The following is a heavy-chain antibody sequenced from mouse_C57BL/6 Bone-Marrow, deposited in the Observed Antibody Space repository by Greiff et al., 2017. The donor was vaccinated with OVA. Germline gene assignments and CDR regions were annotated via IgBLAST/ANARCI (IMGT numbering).Heavy chain of an antibody. V-gene: IGHV1-55*01. CDR1: GYTFTSYW. J-gene: IGHJ1*03. CDR2: IYPGSGST. CDR3: AVYYYGSSDWYFDV. Sequence: VQLQQPGAELVKPGASVKMSCKASGYTFTSYWITWVKQRPGQGLEWIGDIYPGSGSTNYNEKFKSKATLTVDKSSSTAYLQLSSLTSEDSAVYYCAVYYYGSSDWYFDVWGTGTTVTVSS. D-gene: IGHD1-1*01.